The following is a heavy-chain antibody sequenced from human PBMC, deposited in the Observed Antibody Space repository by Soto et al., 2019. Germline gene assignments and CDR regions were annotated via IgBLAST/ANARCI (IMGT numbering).Heavy chain of an antibody. Sequence: EVQLVESGGGLVKPGGSLRLSCAASGFTFSSYSMNWVRQAPGKGLEWVSSISSSSSYIYYADSVKGRFTISRDNAKNSLYLQMNGLGAEDTAVYYCARGWGLYSSSWEDDYWGQGTLVTVSS. V-gene: IGHV3-21*01. CDR1: GFTFSSYS. CDR2: ISSSSSYI. J-gene: IGHJ4*02. CDR3: ARGWGLYSSSWEDDY. D-gene: IGHD6-13*01.